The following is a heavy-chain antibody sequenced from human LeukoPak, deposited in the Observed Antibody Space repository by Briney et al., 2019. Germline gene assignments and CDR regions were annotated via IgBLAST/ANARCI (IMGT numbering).Heavy chain of an antibody. CDR1: GFTFSSYV. CDR2: ISGSGGST. V-gene: IGHV3-23*01. CDR3: AKDPDFWSGSKRKFDY. J-gene: IGHJ4*02. Sequence: GGSLRLSCAASGFTFSSYVMSWVRQAPGKGLEWVSAISGSGGSTYYADSVKGRFTISRDNSKNTLYLQMNSLRAEDTAVYYCAKDPDFWSGSKRKFDYWGQGTLVTVSS. D-gene: IGHD3-3*01.